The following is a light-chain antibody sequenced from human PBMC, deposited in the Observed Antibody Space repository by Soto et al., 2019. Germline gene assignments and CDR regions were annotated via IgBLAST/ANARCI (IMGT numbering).Light chain of an antibody. CDR1: SSNIGAGYD. J-gene: IGLJ2*01. Sequence: QSVLTQPPSVSGAPGQRVTISCTGSSSNIGAGYDVHWYQQLPGTAPKLLIYGNSNRPSGVPDRYSGSKSGTSASLAITGLKAEDEADYYCQSYDSSLSGSLFGGGTKVTVL. CDR3: QSYDSSLSGSL. CDR2: GNS. V-gene: IGLV1-40*01.